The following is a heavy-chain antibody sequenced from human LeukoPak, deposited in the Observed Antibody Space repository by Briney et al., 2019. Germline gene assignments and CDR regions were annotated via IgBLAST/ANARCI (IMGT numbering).Heavy chain of an antibody. V-gene: IGHV4-30-4*01. J-gene: IGHJ4*02. CDR1: NDSISSGDYY. CDR3: AREYGGATMSADY. CDR2: IFHRGGT. Sequence: SETLSLTCTVSNDSISSGDYYWNWIRQPPGKGLEWIGYIFHRGGTSYNPSLKSRILFSVDTSQNQFSLKLNSVTAADTAVYYCAREYGGATMSADYWGQGTLVTVSS. D-gene: IGHD1-26*01.